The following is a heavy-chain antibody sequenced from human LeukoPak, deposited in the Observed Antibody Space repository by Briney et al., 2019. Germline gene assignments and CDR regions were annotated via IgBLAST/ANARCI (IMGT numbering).Heavy chain of an antibody. D-gene: IGHD6-19*01. CDR2: IRTKAYGSTT. J-gene: IGHJ4*02. CDR3: TRDRYSSGWGTFDY. V-gene: IGHV3-49*04. CDR1: GFTFGDYA. Sequence: TGGPLRLSCTASGFTFGDYAMSWVRQAPGKGLEWVGFIRTKAYGSTTQYAASVKDRFTISRDDSKNFAYLQMNSPKTEDTAVYYCTRDRYSSGWGTFDYWGQGALVTVSS.